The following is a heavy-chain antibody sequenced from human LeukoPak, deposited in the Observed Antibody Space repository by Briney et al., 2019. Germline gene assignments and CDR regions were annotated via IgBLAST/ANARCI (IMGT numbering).Heavy chain of an antibody. V-gene: IGHV4-59*01. CDR1: GGSISSYY. CDR2: IYYSGST. Sequence: SETLSLTCTVSGGSISSYYWSWIRQPPGKGLEWIGYIYYSGSTNYNPSLKSRVTISVDTSKNQFSLKLSSVTAADTAVYYCARDQGYSTFFAFDIWGQGTIVTVSS. CDR3: ARDQGYSTFFAFDI. D-gene: IGHD5-12*01. J-gene: IGHJ3*02.